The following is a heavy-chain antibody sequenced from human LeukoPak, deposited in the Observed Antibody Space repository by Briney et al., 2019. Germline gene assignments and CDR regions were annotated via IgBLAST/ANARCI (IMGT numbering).Heavy chain of an antibody. J-gene: IGHJ4*02. Sequence: GEALKISLNCSGYSFTSYWIGWVRQMPGKGLEGIGIIYPRYSGPRHSPSVPGQLTISAAQSISTAYLQWSSLKASDTAMYYCARRRDSSYSCSGGSCCSRELDYWGQGTLVTVSS. V-gene: IGHV5-51*01. CDR1: GYSFTSYW. CDR2: IYPRYSGP. CDR3: ARRRDSSYSCSGGSCCSRELDY. D-gene: IGHD2-15*01.